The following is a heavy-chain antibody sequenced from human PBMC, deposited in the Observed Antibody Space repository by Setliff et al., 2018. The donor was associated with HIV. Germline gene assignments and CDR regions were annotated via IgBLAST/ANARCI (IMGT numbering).Heavy chain of an antibody. Sequence: SVKVSCKASGGTFSSYAISWVRQAPGQGLEWMGGIIPIFGTANYAQKFRGRVTITADESTSTAYMELSSLRSEDTAVYYCATGRRSSSWYYFDYWGQGTLVTVSS. V-gene: IGHV1-69*13. D-gene: IGHD6-13*01. CDR2: IIPIFGTA. CDR1: GGTFSSYA. J-gene: IGHJ4*02. CDR3: ATGRRSSSWYYFDY.